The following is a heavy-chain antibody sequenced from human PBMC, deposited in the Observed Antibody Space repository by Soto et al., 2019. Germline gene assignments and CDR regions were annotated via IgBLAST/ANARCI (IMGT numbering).Heavy chain of an antibody. V-gene: IGHV1-18*01. J-gene: IGHJ3*02. CDR1: GYTFTTYG. CDR2: ISGHNDNT. CDR3: ARDFHQYSSTWFDTFDI. Sequence: ASVKVSCKASGYTFTTYGISWVRQAPGQGLGWMGWISGHNDNTIYAQKIQGRVTMTTDTSTSTAYMELRSLRSDDTAVYYCARDFHQYSSTWFDTFDIWGQGTMVTVSS. D-gene: IGHD6-13*01.